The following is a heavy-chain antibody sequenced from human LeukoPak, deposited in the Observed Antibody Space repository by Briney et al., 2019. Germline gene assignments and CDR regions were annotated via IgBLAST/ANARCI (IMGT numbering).Heavy chain of an antibody. Sequence: SETLSLTCAVYGGSFSGYYWGWIRQPPGKGLEWIGSIYYSGSTYYSPSLKSRVTISVDTSKNQFSLKLSSVTAADTAVYYCARQRDGYTVVGPFDIWGQGTMVTVSS. V-gene: IGHV4-39*01. CDR3: ARQRDGYTVVGPFDI. CDR1: GGSFSGYY. CDR2: IYYSGST. J-gene: IGHJ3*02. D-gene: IGHD5-24*01.